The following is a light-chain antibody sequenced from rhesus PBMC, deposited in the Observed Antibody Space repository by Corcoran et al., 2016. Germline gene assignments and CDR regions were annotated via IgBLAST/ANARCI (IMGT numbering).Light chain of an antibody. CDR3: LSHASSPTYCLRDV. J-gene: IGLJ6*01. CDR2: EVT. CDR1: SSDIGGYTY. Sequence: QAALTQPRSVYGSPGQSVTVSCTGTSSDIGGYTYVSWYQQHPGTAPKLLISEVTNRPSGVSDRFSGSKSGNTASRTISGHQPADDAYLCGLSHASSPTYCLRDV. V-gene: IGLV2-32*01.